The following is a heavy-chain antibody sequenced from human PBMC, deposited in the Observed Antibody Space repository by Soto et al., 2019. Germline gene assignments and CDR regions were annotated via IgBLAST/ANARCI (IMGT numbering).Heavy chain of an antibody. J-gene: IGHJ4*02. CDR2: INSDGSST. CDR3: ARDTRYCSGGSCHLIDY. CDR1: GFTFSSYW. Sequence: GESLKISCAASGFTFSSYWMHWVRQAPGKGLVWVSRINSDGSSTSYADSVKGRFTISRDNAKNTLYLQMNSLRAEDTAVYYCARDTRYCSGGSCHLIDYWGQGTLVTVSS. V-gene: IGHV3-74*01. D-gene: IGHD2-15*01.